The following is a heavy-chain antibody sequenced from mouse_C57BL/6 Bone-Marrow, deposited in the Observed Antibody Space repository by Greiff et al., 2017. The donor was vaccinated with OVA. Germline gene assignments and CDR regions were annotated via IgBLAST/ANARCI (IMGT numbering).Heavy chain of an antibody. CDR3: ARSYDGPYWYFDV. D-gene: IGHD2-3*01. Sequence: QVQLQQSGAELVKPGASVKMSCKASGYTFTSYWITWVKQRPGQGLEWIGDIYPGSGSTNSNEKFKSKATLTVDTSSSTAYMQLSSLTSEDSAFYYCARSYDGPYWYFDVWGTGTTVTVAS. V-gene: IGHV1-55*01. J-gene: IGHJ1*03. CDR1: GYTFTSYW. CDR2: IYPGSGST.